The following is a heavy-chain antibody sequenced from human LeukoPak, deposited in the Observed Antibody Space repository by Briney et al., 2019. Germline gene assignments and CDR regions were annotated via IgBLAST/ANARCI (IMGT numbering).Heavy chain of an antibody. D-gene: IGHD1-26*01. CDR2: INHSGST. Sequence: PSETLSLTCTVSGASISGYFWSWIRQPPGKGLEWIGEINHSGSTNYNPSLKSRVTISVDTSKNQFSLKLSSVTAADTAVYYCARVPVWVLVVGAREAFDIWGQGTMVTVSS. CDR1: GASISGYF. V-gene: IGHV4-34*01. J-gene: IGHJ3*02. CDR3: ARVPVWVLVVGAREAFDI.